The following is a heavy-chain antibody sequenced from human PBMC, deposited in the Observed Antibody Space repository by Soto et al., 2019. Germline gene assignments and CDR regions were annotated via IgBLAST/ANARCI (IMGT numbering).Heavy chain of an antibody. D-gene: IGHD2-15*01. Sequence: EVQLEESGGGLVQPGGSLRLSCAASGFTFRNYEMNWVRQAPGKGLEWISYISSSGTTVYYAGSVTGRFTISRDNAKNSLYLQMHSLRAEDTALYYCARSSVTDSRRMDVWGQGTTVTVSS. J-gene: IGHJ6*02. V-gene: IGHV3-48*03. CDR2: ISSSGTTV. CDR3: ARSSVTDSRRMDV. CDR1: GFTFRNYE.